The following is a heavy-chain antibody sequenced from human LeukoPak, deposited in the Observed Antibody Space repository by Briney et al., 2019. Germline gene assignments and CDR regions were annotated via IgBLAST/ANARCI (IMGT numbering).Heavy chain of an antibody. D-gene: IGHD1-14*01. Sequence: ASVKVSCKASGYTFTGCYMHWVRQAPGQGLEWMGWINPNSGGTNYAQKFQGRVTMTRDTSISTAYMELSRLRSDDTAVYYCARLPYNSAEYFQHWGQGTLVTVSS. CDR1: GYTFTGCY. V-gene: IGHV1-2*02. CDR2: INPNSGGT. J-gene: IGHJ1*01. CDR3: ARLPYNSAEYFQH.